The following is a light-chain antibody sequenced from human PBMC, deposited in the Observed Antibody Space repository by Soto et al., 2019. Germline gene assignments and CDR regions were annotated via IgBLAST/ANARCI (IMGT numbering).Light chain of an antibody. CDR2: DAS. J-gene: IGKJ1*01. V-gene: IGKV3-11*01. Sequence: EIVLTQSPATLSLSPGERATLSCRASQSVSSYLAWYQQKPGQAPRLLIYDASNRATCIPARFSGSGSGTDFTLTISSLEPEDFAVYYCQQRSNWLLAFGQGTKVEIK. CDR1: QSVSSY. CDR3: QQRSNWLLA.